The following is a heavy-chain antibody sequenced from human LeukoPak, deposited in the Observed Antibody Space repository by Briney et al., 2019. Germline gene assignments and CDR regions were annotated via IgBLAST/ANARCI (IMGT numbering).Heavy chain of an antibody. J-gene: IGHJ3*02. CDR1: GFSLSTSGMR. CDR2: IAWDDDK. Sequence: SGPALVKPTQTLTLTFTFSGFSLSTSGMRVSWIRQPPGKALEWLARIAWDDDKFYSTSLKTRLTISKDTSKNQVVLTMTNMDPVDTATYYCARTLGYCSSTSCYGIPDAFDIWGQGTMVTVSS. D-gene: IGHD2-2*01. V-gene: IGHV2-70*04. CDR3: ARTLGYCSSTSCYGIPDAFDI.